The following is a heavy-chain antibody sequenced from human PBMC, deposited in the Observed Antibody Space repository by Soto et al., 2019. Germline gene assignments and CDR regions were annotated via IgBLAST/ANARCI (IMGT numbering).Heavy chain of an antibody. CDR3: AKRPTNDGSSRPGYFDY. J-gene: IGHJ4*02. Sequence: PGGSLRLSCAASGFTFSSYAMSWVRQAPGKGLEWVSAISGSGGSTYYADSVKGRFTISRDNSKNTPYLQMNSLRAEDTAVYDCAKRPTNDGSSRPGYFDYWGQGTLVTVSS. V-gene: IGHV3-23*01. CDR2: ISGSGGST. CDR1: GFTFSSYA. D-gene: IGHD6-6*01.